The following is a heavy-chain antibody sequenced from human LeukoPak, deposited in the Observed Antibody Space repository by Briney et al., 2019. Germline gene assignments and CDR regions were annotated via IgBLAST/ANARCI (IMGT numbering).Heavy chain of an antibody. D-gene: IGHD6-19*01. CDR3: AIYSSGWYDAFDI. CDR1: GYTFTSYY. Sequence: ASVKVSCKVSGYTFTSYYMHWVRQAPGQGLEWMGIINPSGGSTSYAQKFQGRVTMTRDTSTSTVYMELSSLRSEDTTVYYCAIYSSGWYDAFDIWGQGTMVTVSS. CDR2: INPSGGST. J-gene: IGHJ3*02. V-gene: IGHV1-46*01.